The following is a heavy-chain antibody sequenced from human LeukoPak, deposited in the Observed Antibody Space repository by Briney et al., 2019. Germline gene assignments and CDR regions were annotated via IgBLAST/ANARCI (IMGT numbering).Heavy chain of an antibody. Sequence: SETLSLTCTVSGGSISSSSYYWGWIRQPPGKGLEWIGSIYYSGSTYYNPSLKSRVTISVDTSKNQFSLKLSPVTAVDTAVYYCASTSGSYDYWGQGTLVTVSS. D-gene: IGHD1-26*01. CDR2: IYYSGST. CDR3: ASTSGSYDY. CDR1: GGSISSSSYY. J-gene: IGHJ4*02. V-gene: IGHV4-39*01.